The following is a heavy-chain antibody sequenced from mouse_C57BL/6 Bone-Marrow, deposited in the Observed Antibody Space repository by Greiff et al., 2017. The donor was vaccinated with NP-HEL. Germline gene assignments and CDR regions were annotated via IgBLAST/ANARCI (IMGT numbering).Heavy chain of an antibody. V-gene: IGHV1-59*01. CDR3: ARTGGYSFFDY. Sequence: VKLQQPGAELVRPGTSVKLSCKASGYTFTSYWMHWVKQRPGQGLEWIGVIDPSDSYTNYNQKFKGKATLTVDTSSSTAYMQLSSLTSEDSAVYYCARTGGYSFFDYWGQGTTLTVSS. CDR1: GYTFTSYW. J-gene: IGHJ2*01. CDR2: IDPSDSYT. D-gene: IGHD2-3*01.